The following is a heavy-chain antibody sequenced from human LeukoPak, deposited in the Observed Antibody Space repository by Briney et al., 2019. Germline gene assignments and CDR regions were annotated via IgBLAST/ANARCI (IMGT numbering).Heavy chain of an antibody. J-gene: IGHJ3*02. V-gene: IGHV3-23*01. CDR3: ARAGSLDAFDI. CDR2: ISDSGNT. Sequence: GGPLRLSCAASGFTLSSYAMSWVRQAPGKGLEWVSAISDSGNTYHADSVKGRFTISRDNSKNTLYLQMNSLRAEDTAVYYCARAGSLDAFDIWGQGTMVTVSS. CDR1: GFTLSSYA.